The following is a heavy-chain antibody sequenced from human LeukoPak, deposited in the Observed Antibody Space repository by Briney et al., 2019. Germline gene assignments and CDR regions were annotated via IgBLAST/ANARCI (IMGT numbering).Heavy chain of an antibody. CDR3: ARVSILIVPYYAFDI. Sequence: PGGSLRLSCAASGFTFSSYSMNWVRQAPGKGLEWVSSISISSNYIYYADSVKGRFTISRDNAKNSLYLQMNSLRAEDTAVYYCARVSILIVPYYAFDIWGQGPMVTVSS. V-gene: IGHV3-21*01. J-gene: IGHJ3*02. CDR1: GFTFSSYS. CDR2: ISISSNYI. D-gene: IGHD2/OR15-2a*01.